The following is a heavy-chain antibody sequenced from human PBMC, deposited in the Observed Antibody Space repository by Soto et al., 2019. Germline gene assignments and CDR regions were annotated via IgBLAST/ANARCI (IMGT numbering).Heavy chain of an antibody. Sequence: GGSLRLSCAASGFSFSRYGMHWVRQAPGKGLEWVAEISSDGSNKNYADSVKGRFTISRAISKDTLYLQMNSLRAEDTAVYYCSKGSIHHRHYGGIIWGQGTLVTVAS. J-gene: IGHJ4*02. V-gene: IGHV3-30*18. CDR1: GFSFSRYG. CDR3: SKGSIHHRHYGGII. CDR2: ISSDGSNK. D-gene: IGHD1-20*01.